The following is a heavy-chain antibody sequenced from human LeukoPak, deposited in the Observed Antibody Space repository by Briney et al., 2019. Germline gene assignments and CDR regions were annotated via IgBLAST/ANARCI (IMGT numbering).Heavy chain of an antibody. D-gene: IGHD3-10*01. V-gene: IGHV3-74*01. CDR3: ATDYYVSGSYYRLFY. CDR1: GFTFSSYW. CDR2: VNSDGGTT. J-gene: IGHJ4*02. Sequence: QTGESLRLSCGASGFTFSSYWMHWVRQAPGKGLVWVSGVNSDGGTTTYADSVKGRFTISRDNAKNTLYLQMNNLRAEDTAVYYCATDYYVSGSYYRLFYWGQGTLVTVSS.